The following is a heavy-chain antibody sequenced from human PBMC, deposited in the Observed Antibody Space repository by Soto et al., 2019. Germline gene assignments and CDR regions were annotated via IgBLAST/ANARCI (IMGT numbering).Heavy chain of an antibody. V-gene: IGHV3-48*03. J-gene: IGHJ6*02. CDR2: ISSSGSTI. CDR3: ARDCSSTSCPAYYYYGMDV. D-gene: IGHD2-2*01. CDR1: GFTFSSYE. Sequence: GGSLRLSCAASGFTFSSYEMNWVRQAPGKGLEWVSYISSSGSTIYYADSVKGRFTISRDNAKNSLYLQMNSLRAEDTAVYYCARDCSSTSCPAYYYYGMDVWGQGTTVTVSS.